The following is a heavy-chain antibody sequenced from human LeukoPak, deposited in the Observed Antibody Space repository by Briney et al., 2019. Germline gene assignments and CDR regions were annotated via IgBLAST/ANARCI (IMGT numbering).Heavy chain of an antibody. D-gene: IGHD3-16*01. V-gene: IGHV5-51*01. CDR1: GYNFTNYW. CDR3: ARQMITTKSGDY. CDR2: IYPGDSDT. J-gene: IGHJ4*02. Sequence: PGESLKISCEGSGYNFTNYWIGWVRQMPGKGLEWMGIIYPGDSDTRYSPSFQGQVTISADKSISTAYLQWGSLKASDTAIYYCARQMITTKSGDYWGQGTLVTVSS.